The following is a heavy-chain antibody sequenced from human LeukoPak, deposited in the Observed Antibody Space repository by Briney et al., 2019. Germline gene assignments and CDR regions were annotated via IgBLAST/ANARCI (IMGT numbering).Heavy chain of an antibody. CDR1: GGSISSGGYS. J-gene: IGHJ6*02. CDR3: ASSGSRARGPYYYYGMDV. D-gene: IGHD6-25*01. CDR2: IYHSGST. V-gene: IGHV4-30-2*01. Sequence: ASETLSLTCAVSGGSISSGGYSWSWIRQPPGKGLEWIGYIYHSGSTYYNPSLKSRVTISVDRSKNQFSLKLSSVTAADTAVYYCASSGSRARGPYYYYGMDVWGQGTTVTVSS.